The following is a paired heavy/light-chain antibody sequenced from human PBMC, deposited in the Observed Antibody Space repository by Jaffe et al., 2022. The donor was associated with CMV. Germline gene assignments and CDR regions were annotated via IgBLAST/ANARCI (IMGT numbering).Heavy chain of an antibody. CDR1: GFTFGDYP. V-gene: IGHV3-49*04. J-gene: IGHJ4*02. CDR2: IRSKPYGGTT. CDR3: TRVVRDTSMIIDY. Sequence: EVQLVESGGDLLQPGRSLRLSCTASGFTFGDYPMSWVRQAPGKGLEWVGFIRSKPYGGTTEYAASVKGRFTISRDDSRSIVYVQMNSLKTEDTAFYYCTRVVRDTSMIIDYWGQGTLVTVSS. D-gene: IGHD5-18*01.
Light chain of an antibody. V-gene: IGLV6-57*04. CDR1: SGSIASNY. J-gene: IGLJ3*02. CDR3: QSYDSGNQGV. CDR2: EDN. Sequence: NFMLTQPHSVSESPGKTVTISCIRSSGSIASNYVQWYQQRPGSAPTTVIYEDNQRPSGVPDRFSGSIDISSRSASLTISGLKTEDEADYYCQSYDSGNQGVFGGGTKVTVL.